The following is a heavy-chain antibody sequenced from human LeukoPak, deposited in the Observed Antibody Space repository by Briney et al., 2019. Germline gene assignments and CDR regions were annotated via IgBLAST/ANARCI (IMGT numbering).Heavy chain of an antibody. Sequence: GESLKISCKGSGYSFTSYCIGWVRQMPGEGLECMGIIYPGDSDTRYSPSFQGQVTISADKSISTAYLQWSSLKASDTAIYYCARHETGPYFDYWGQGTLVTVSS. V-gene: IGHV5-51*01. CDR1: GYSFTSYC. D-gene: IGHD1-1*01. CDR3: ARHETGPYFDY. J-gene: IGHJ4*02. CDR2: IYPGDSDT.